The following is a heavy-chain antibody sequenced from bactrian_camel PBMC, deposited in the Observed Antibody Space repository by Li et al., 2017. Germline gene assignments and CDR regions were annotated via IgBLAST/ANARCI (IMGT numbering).Heavy chain of an antibody. V-gene: IGHV3S5*01. CDR3: AASVKGRIDFLCNMRLWRKWND. CDR1: GHMYTDYS. D-gene: IGHD4*01. Sequence: HVQLVESGGGSVQAGGSLRLSCAVSGHMYTDYSMGWFRQAPGKEREGVAALYTDGASAYYADSVAGRFTISRDNAKNTLYLQMSSLKPEDSATYYCAASVKGRIDFLCNMRLWRKWNDWGQGTQVTVS. J-gene: IGHJ4*01. CDR2: LYTDGASA.